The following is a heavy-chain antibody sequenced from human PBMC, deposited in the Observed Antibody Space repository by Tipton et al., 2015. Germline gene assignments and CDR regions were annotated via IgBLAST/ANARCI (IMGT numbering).Heavy chain of an antibody. Sequence: TLSLTCTVSGGSINNNFWTWIRQPPGKGLEWIGYVFYRGSANYNPSLRSRVTISLDTSKGQFSLRLSSVTAADTAMYYCARAPAQAVFGRWFDPWGRGTLVVVSS. CDR3: ARAPAQAVFGRWFDP. J-gene: IGHJ5*02. D-gene: IGHD6-19*01. CDR2: VFYRGSA. V-gene: IGHV4-59*01. CDR1: GGSINNNF.